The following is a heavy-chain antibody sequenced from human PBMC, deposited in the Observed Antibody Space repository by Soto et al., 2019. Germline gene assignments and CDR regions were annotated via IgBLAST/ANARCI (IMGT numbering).Heavy chain of an antibody. CDR1: GFTFSAYW. J-gene: IGHJ4*02. D-gene: IGHD1-1*01. Sequence: GGSLRLSCAVSGFTFSAYWMHWVRQVPGKGLTWVSRISDDGSTATYADSVKGRFIISRDNAKNTLYLEMNTLRADDSGLYYCARGPRVSSTGTGAHWGRGTLVTVS. CDR3: ARGPRVSSTGTGAH. V-gene: IGHV3-74*01. CDR2: ISDDGSTA.